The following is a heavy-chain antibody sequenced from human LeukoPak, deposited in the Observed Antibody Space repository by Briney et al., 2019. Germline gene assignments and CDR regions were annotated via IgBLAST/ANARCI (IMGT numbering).Heavy chain of an antibody. Sequence: ASVKVSCKASGYTFTSYYMHWVRQAPGQGLEWMGIINPSGGSTSYAQKFQGRVTMTRDTSTSTVYMELSSLRSEDTAVYYCARAHGIVGAAVAFDIWGQGTMVTVSS. V-gene: IGHV1-46*01. CDR2: INPSGGST. CDR1: GYTFTSYY. D-gene: IGHD1-26*01. J-gene: IGHJ3*02. CDR3: ARAHGIVGAAVAFDI.